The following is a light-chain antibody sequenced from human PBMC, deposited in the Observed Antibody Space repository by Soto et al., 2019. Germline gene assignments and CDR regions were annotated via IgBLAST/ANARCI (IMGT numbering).Light chain of an antibody. J-gene: IGLJ2*01. V-gene: IGLV2-11*01. CDR2: DVS. Sequence: QSALTQPRSVSGSPGQSVTISCTGTSSDVAIYNYISWYQQHPGEAPKLMIHDVSERPSGVPDRFSGSKSGNTASLTISGLQAEDEADYYCCSYAGSKNFILFGGGTKVTVL. CDR3: CSYAGSKNFIL. CDR1: SSDVAIYNY.